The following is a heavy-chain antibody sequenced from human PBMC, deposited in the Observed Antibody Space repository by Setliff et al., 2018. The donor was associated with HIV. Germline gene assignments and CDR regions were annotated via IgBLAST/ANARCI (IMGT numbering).Heavy chain of an antibody. V-gene: IGHV1-2*06. CDR1: GYTFTSYE. CDR3: ARPRVFDSFDV. Sequence: ASVKVSCKASGYTFTSYEINWVRQATGQGPEWIGRISPDNGAAEYAPTFQGRVRMTLDTSISTAYLEIPRLTSDDAAVYYCARPRVFDSFDVWGQGTLVTVSS. CDR2: ISPDNGAA. J-gene: IGHJ3*01.